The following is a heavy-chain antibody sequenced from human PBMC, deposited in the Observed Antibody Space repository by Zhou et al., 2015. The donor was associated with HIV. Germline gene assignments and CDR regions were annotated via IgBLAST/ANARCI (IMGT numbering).Heavy chain of an antibody. CDR1: GGTFRSYT. J-gene: IGHJ4*02. D-gene: IGHD2-21*01. CDR2: ITPMSGAP. CDR3: ARDRDSFWAAKGSATFIVVVMTDALAY. V-gene: IGHV1-69*06. Sequence: QVQVVQSGVDVKKPGSSVKVSCRTSGGTFRSYTINWVRQVPGQGLEWMGGITPMSGAPTYSQKFQGRVSITADRSTSTAYMDLRSLRSDDTAIYYCARDRDSFWAAKGSATFIVVVMTDALAYWGQGTPVTVTS.